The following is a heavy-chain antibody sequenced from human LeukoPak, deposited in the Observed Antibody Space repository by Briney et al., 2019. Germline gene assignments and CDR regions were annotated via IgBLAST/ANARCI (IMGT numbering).Heavy chain of an antibody. Sequence: GGSLRLSCAASGFTVSSNYINWVRQAPGKGLEWVSLIYGSTSADYADSVKGRFTISRDTSMNTVYLQMDSLRAEDTAVYYCARLNFGDDYWGQGTLVTVSS. CDR1: GFTVSSNY. D-gene: IGHD4-17*01. CDR3: ARLNFGDDY. J-gene: IGHJ4*02. V-gene: IGHV3-66*01. CDR2: IYGSTSA.